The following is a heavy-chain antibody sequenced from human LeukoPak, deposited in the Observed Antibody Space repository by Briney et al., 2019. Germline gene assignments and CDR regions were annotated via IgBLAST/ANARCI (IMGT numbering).Heavy chain of an antibody. CDR2: IYPGDSDT. CDR1: GYSFTSYW. V-gene: IGHV5-51*01. Sequence: GESLKISCKGSGYSFTSYWIGWVRQMPGKGLEWMGIIYPGDSDTRYSPSFQGQVTISADKSISTAYLQWSSLKASDTAMCYCARQPPGTTVTTHFDYWGQGTLVTVSS. D-gene: IGHD4-17*01. J-gene: IGHJ4*02. CDR3: ARQPPGTTVTTHFDY.